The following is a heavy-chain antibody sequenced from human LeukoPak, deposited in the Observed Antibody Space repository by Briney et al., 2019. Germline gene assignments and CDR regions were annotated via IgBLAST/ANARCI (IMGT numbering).Heavy chain of an antibody. J-gene: IGHJ4*02. CDR3: ASELRWQPH. V-gene: IGHV1-8*01. Sequence: ASVKVSCKASGYTFTSYDINWVRQATGQGLEWMGWMNPNSGNTGYAQRFQGRIIMTSDTSISTAFLELSSLRSEDTAVYYCASELRWQPHWGQGTLVTVSS. CDR1: GYTFTSYD. CDR2: MNPNSGNT. D-gene: IGHD4-23*01.